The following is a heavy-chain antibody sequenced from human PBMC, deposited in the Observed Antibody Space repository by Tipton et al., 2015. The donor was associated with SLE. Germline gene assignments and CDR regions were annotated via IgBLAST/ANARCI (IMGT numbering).Heavy chain of an antibody. J-gene: IGHJ6*02. CDR3: ARGLSGYSSSWFFYYYGMVV. D-gene: IGHD6-13*01. Sequence: TLSLTCAVYGGSFSGYYWSWIRQPPGKGLEWIGEINNSGSTNYNPSLKSRVTISLDTSKNQFSLRLSSVTAADTAVYYCARGLSGYSSSWFFYYYGMVVWGQGTTVTVSS. CDR1: GGSFSGYY. CDR2: INNSGST. V-gene: IGHV4-34*01.